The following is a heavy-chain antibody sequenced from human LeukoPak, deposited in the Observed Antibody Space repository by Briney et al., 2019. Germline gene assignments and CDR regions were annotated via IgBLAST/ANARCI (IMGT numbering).Heavy chain of an antibody. D-gene: IGHD3-10*01. CDR3: ARGGYYGLGNDFRFDP. Sequence: ASVKVSCKASGYTFIGYYMHWVRQAPGQGLEWMAWINPNLGTTNYAQKFQGRVTLTRDTSLSTAYMELNRLGSDDTAVYYWARGGYYGLGNDFRFDPWGQGTLVTVSS. CDR1: GYTFIGYY. V-gene: IGHV1-2*02. J-gene: IGHJ5*02. CDR2: INPNLGTT.